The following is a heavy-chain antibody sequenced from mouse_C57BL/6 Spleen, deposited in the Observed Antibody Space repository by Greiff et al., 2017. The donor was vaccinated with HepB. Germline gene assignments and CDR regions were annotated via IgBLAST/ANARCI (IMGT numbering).Heavy chain of an antibody. V-gene: IGHV1-76*01. CDR3: ATTTVVATFDY. D-gene: IGHD1-1*01. J-gene: IGHJ2*01. CDR2: IYPGSGNT. CDR1: GYTFTDYY. Sequence: VQLQQSGAELVRPGASVKLSCKASGYTFTDYYINWVKQRPGQGLEWIARIYPGSGNTYYNEKFKGKATLTAEKSSSTAYMQLSSLTSEDSAVYFCATTTVVATFDYWGQGTTLTVSS.